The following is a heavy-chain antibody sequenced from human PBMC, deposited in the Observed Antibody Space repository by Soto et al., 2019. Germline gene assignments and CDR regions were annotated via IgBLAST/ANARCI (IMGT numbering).Heavy chain of an antibody. CDR1: GFTFSSYG. Sequence: PGGSLRLSCAASGFTFSSYGMHWVRQAPGKGLEWVAVIWYDGSNKYYADSVKGRFTISRDNSKNTLYLQMNSLRAEDTAVYYCARAYAGGSYGEVYYGMDVWGQGTTVTVSS. D-gene: IGHD5-18*01. CDR2: IWYDGSNK. CDR3: ARAYAGGSYGEVYYGMDV. V-gene: IGHV3-33*01. J-gene: IGHJ6*02.